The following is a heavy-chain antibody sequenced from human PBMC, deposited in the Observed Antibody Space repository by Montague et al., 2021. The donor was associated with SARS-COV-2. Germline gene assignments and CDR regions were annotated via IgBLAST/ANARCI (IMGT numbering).Heavy chain of an antibody. D-gene: IGHD2-2*01. CDR3: ARTVVVPAAMSRYYGMDV. CDR2: IYYSGST. CDR1: GVSISSYY. J-gene: IGHJ6*02. V-gene: IGHV4-59*08. Sequence: SETLFLTCTVSGVSISSYYWTWIRQPPGKGLEWIGFIYYSGSTNYNPSLKSRVTMSVDTSKNQFSLKLSSVTAADTAVYYCARTVVVPAAMSRYYGMDVWGQGTSVTVSS.